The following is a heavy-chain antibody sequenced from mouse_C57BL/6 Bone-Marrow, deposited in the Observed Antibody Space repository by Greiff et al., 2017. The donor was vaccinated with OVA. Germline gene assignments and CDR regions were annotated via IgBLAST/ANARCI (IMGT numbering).Heavy chain of an antibody. Sequence: EVQRVESGPVLVKPGASVKMSCKASGYTFTDYYMNWVKQSHGKSLEWIGVINPYNGGTSYNQKFKGKATLTVDKSSSTAYMELNSLTSEDSAVYYCARWDYYGSSFRYFDVWGTGTTVTVSS. V-gene: IGHV1-19*01. CDR2: INPYNGGT. D-gene: IGHD1-1*01. J-gene: IGHJ1*03. CDR3: ARWDYYGSSFRYFDV. CDR1: GYTFTDYY.